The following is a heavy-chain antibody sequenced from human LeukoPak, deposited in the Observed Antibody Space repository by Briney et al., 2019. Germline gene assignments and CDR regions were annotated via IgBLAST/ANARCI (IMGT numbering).Heavy chain of an antibody. J-gene: IGHJ4*02. Sequence: ASVKVSCKVSGYTLTELSMHWVRQAPGKGLEWMGGFDPEDGETIYAQKFQGRVTMTEDTSTDTAYMELSSLRSGDTAVYYCATDLKGAAATPTVFDYWGQGTLVTVSS. CDR3: ATDLKGAAATPTVFDY. V-gene: IGHV1-24*01. D-gene: IGHD6-13*01. CDR1: GYTLTELS. CDR2: FDPEDGET.